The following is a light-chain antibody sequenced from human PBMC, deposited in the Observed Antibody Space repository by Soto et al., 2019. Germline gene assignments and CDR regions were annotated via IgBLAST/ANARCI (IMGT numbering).Light chain of an antibody. CDR2: AAS. CDR1: QGVSSY. J-gene: IGKJ4*01. Sequence: EIVLTQSPATLSLSAGQRATLSCWASQGVSSYLAWYQQKPGQAPRLLIYAASNRATGIPARFSGSGSGTDFTLTISSLEPEDSAVYYCQQRSNWPLTFGGGTKVEIK. CDR3: QQRSNWPLT. V-gene: IGKV3-11*01.